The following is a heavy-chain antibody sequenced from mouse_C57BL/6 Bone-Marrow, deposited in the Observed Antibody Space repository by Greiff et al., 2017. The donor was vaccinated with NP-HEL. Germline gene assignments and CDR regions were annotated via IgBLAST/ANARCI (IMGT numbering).Heavy chain of an antibody. CDR3: AREGVPGFFMDY. V-gene: IGHV1-61*01. CDR1: GYTFTSYW. J-gene: IGHJ4*01. Sequence: QVQLQQPGAELVRPGSSVKLSCKASGYTFTSYWMDWVKQRPGQGLEWIGNIYPSDSETHYNQKFKDKATLTVDKSSSTAYMQLSSLTSEDSAVYYCAREGVPGFFMDYWGQGTSVTVSS. CDR2: IYPSDSET.